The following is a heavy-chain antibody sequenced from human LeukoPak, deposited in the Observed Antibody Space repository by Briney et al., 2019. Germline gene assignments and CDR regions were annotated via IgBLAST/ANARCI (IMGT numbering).Heavy chain of an antibody. D-gene: IGHD3-16*01. V-gene: IGHV4-34*01. CDR1: GGSFSGYY. CDR2: INHSGST. CDR3: ARRITILSAYFDY. J-gene: IGHJ4*02. Sequence: SETLSLTCAVYGGSFSGYYWSWIRQPPGKGLEWIGEINHSGSTNYNPSLKSRVTISVDTSKNQFSLKLSSVTAADTAVYYCARRITILSAYFDYWGQGTLVTVSS.